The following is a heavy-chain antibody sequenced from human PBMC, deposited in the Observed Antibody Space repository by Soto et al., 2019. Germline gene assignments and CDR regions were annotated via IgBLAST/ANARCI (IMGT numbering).Heavy chain of an antibody. CDR3: TRDEMWLGEPPLDY. CDR1: GFTFGDYA. CDR2: IRSKAYGGTT. J-gene: IGHJ4*02. Sequence: GGSLRLSCTASGFTFGDYAVSWFRQAPGKGLEWVGFIRSKAYGGTTEYAASVKGRFTISRDDSKSIAYLQMNSLKTEDTAVYYCTRDEMWLGEPPLDYWGQGTLVTVSS. D-gene: IGHD3-10*01. V-gene: IGHV3-49*03.